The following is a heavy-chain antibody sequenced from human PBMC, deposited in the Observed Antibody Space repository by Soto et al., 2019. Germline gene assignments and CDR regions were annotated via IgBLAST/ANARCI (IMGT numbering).Heavy chain of an antibody. D-gene: IGHD2-15*01. CDR2: IFYSGST. CDR1: GGSISSSSYY. V-gene: IGHV4-39*01. Sequence: PSETLSLTCTVSGGSISSSSYYWGWIRQPPGKELEWIGSIFYSGSTYYNPSLKSRVTISVDTSKNQFSLKLSSVTAADTAVFYCARHLTYCSAGSCYSDFPYYGMDVWGQGTTVT. CDR3: ARHLTYCSAGSCYSDFPYYGMDV. J-gene: IGHJ6*02.